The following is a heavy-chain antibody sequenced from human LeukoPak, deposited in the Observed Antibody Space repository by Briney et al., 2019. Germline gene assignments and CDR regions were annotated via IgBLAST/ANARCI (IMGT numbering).Heavy chain of an antibody. J-gene: IGHJ6*03. CDR3: ARDLYYYDSSREGYYMDV. CDR2: IIPIFGTA. D-gene: IGHD3-22*01. V-gene: IGHV1-69*06. Sequence: SVKVSCKASGGTFSSYAISWVRQAPGQGLEWMGGIIPIFGTANYAQKFQGRVTITADKSTSTAYMELSSLRSEDTAVYYCARDLYYYDSSREGYYMDVWGKGTTVTVSS. CDR1: GGTFSSYA.